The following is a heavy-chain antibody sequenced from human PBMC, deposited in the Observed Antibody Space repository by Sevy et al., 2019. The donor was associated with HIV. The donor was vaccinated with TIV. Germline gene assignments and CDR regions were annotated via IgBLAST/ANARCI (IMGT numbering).Heavy chain of an antibody. Sequence: WVLRLSCAASGFTFSTYALHWVRQAPGRGLQWVSVITYDGSDKYYTESVRGRFTISRDNSENTVYLQMNSLRVEDTALYYCARDKFYYGSGSYFHRTFDIWGQGTMVTVSS. CDR3: ARDKFYYGSGSYFHRTFDI. CDR2: ITYDGSDK. CDR1: GFTFSTYA. D-gene: IGHD3-10*01. V-gene: IGHV3-30*10. J-gene: IGHJ3*02.